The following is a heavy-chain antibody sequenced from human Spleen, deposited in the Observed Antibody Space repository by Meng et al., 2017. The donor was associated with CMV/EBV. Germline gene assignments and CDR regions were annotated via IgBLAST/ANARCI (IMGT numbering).Heavy chain of an antibody. V-gene: IGHV3-30*14. CDR1: GFTFSGYV. Sequence: GESLKISCAASGFTFSGYVMHWVRQAPGKGLEWVAVISYDGSNTYYTDSVKGRFTISRDNSKNTLYLQMNSLRAEDTAVYYCATSTTNAYYYYGMDVWGQGTTVTVSS. J-gene: IGHJ6*02. CDR3: ATSTTNAYYYYGMDV. D-gene: IGHD1-7*01. CDR2: ISYDGSNT.